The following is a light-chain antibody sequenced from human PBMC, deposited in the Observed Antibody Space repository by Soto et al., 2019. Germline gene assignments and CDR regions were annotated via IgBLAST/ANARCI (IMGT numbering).Light chain of an antibody. J-gene: IGKJ2*01. CDR1: QSVSSN. CDR3: QQYNNWPPYT. V-gene: IGKV3-15*01. CDR2: GAS. Sequence: EIVMTQSPATLSVSPGERTTLSCRASQSVSSNLAWYQQKPGQAPRLVIYGASTRATGFPARFSGSGSGTEFTLTISSLQPEDFAVYYCQQYNNWPPYTFGQGTKLEI.